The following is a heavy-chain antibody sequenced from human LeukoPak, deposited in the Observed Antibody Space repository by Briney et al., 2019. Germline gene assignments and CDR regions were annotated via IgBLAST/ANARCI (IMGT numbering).Heavy chain of an antibody. CDR2: INHSGST. CDR1: GGSFSGYY. D-gene: IGHD3-22*01. J-gene: IGHJ6*03. CDR3: ARCRYYYDSSGYYPSYYYYYMDV. Sequence: SETLSLTCAVYGGSFSGYYWSWLRQPPGKGLEWIGEINHSGSTNYNPSLKSRVTISVDTSKNQFSLKLSSVTAADTAVYYCARCRYYYDSSGYYPSYYYYYMDVWGKGTTVTVSS. V-gene: IGHV4-34*01.